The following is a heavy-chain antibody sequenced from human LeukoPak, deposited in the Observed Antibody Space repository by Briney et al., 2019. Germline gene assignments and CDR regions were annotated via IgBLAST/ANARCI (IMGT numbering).Heavy chain of an antibody. CDR2: ISASGRST. Sequence: GGSLRLSCAASGFTFSSYAMTWVRQAPGKGLEWVSTISASGRSTYYADSVKGRFTISRDNSKNTLYLQMNSLRAEDTAVYYCAKGESIAIDAFDIWGQGTMVTVSS. J-gene: IGHJ3*02. D-gene: IGHD6-6*01. CDR1: GFTFSSYA. V-gene: IGHV3-23*01. CDR3: AKGESIAIDAFDI.